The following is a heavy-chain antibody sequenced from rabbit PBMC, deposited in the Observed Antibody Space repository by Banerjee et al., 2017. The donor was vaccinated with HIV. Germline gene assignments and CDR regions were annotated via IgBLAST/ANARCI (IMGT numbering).Heavy chain of an antibody. V-gene: IGHV1S7*01. CDR2: IDPVFGST. D-gene: IGHD2-1*01. CDR3: ARVRDDYGDHRYYFNL. Sequence: QLKESGGGLVQPGGSLKLSCKASGFDFSSYYMSWVRQAPGKGLEWIGYIDPVFGSTYYASWVNGRFTISSHNAQNTLYLQLNSLTAADTATYFCARVRDDYGDHRYYFNLWGPGTLVTVS. J-gene: IGHJ4*01. CDR1: GFDFSSYY.